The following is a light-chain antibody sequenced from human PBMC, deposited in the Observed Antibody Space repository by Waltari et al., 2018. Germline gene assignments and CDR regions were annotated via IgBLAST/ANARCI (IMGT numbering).Light chain of an antibody. Sequence: QTALTQPPSASGSPGQSVTISCSGTSSDIGGYNYVSWYRQTPGRAPNLLIYDVTKRPSGVPDRFSGSKAGNTASLTVSGLQAEDEADYYCSSYAGRNTVMFGGGTKLTVL. V-gene: IGLV2-8*01. CDR1: SSDIGGYNY. J-gene: IGLJ3*02. CDR3: SSYAGRNTVM. CDR2: DVT.